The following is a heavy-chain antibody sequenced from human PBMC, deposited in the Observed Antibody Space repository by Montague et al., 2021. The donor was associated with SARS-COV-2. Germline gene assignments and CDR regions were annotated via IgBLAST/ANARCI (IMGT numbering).Heavy chain of an antibody. D-gene: IGHD3-10*01. V-gene: IGHV3-33*01. CDR1: GFTFNSYG. J-gene: IGHJ6*02. CDR3: ARVLSYYGMDV. CDR2: IWYDGSNK. Sequence: SLRLSCAASGFTFNSYGMHWVRQAPGKGLDGVAVIWYDGSNKYYADSVKGRFTISRNNSKNTLYLQMNSLRAEDTAVYYCARVLSYYGMDVWGQGTTATVS.